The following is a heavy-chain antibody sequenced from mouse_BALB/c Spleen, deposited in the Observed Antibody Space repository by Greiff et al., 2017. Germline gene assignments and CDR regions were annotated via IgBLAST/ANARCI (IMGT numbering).Heavy chain of an antibody. CDR3: TRSETALGFAY. V-gene: IGHV1-69*02. J-gene: IGHJ3*01. CDR2: IYPSDSYT. CDR1: GYTFTSYW. Sequence: QVQLQQPGAELVRPGASVKLSCKASGYTFTSYWINWVKQRPGQGLEWIGNIYPSDSYTNYNQKFKDKATLTVDKSSSTAYMQLSSPTSEDSAVYYCTRSETALGFAYWGQGTLVTVSA.